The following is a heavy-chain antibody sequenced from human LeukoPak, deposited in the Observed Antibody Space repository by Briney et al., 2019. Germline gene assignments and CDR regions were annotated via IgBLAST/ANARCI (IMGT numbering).Heavy chain of an antibody. Sequence: SETPSLTCSVSGGSISSSSYYWGWIRQPPGKGLEWIASIYESGSTYYNPYLKSRLTISVDTSKNQFSLTLTSVTAADTAIYYCARPYHYDSGSRGTAFDIWGQGTMVTVSS. J-gene: IGHJ3*02. D-gene: IGHD3-10*01. CDR3: ARPYHYDSGSRGTAFDI. CDR2: IYESGST. V-gene: IGHV4-39*01. CDR1: GGSISSSSYY.